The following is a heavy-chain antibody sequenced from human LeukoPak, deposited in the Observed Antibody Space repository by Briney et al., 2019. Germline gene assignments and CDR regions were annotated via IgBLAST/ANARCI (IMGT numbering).Heavy chain of an antibody. Sequence: GASVKVSCKASGGTFSSYAISWVRQAPGQGLEWMGRIIPIFGTANYAQKFQGRVTITTDESTSTAYMELSSPRSEDTAVYYSARERGSGVIGAFDIWGQVTMVTVSS. J-gene: IGHJ3*02. V-gene: IGHV1-69*05. CDR1: GGTFSSYA. CDR2: IIPIFGTA. D-gene: IGHD3-10*01. CDR3: ARERGSGVIGAFDI.